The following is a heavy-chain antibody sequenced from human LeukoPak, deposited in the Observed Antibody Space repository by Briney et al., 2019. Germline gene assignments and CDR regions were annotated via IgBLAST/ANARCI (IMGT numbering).Heavy chain of an antibody. CDR3: ARDRASHFDY. Sequence: GGSLRLSCAASGFTFSTYWMHWVRQAPGKGLVWVSGISSDGRSTTYADSVKGRFSISRANAKNTLYLQMNSLRAEDTAIYYCARDRASHFDYWGQGTLVTVSS. CDR2: ISSDGRST. V-gene: IGHV3-74*01. J-gene: IGHJ4*02. D-gene: IGHD3-10*01. CDR1: GFTFSTYW.